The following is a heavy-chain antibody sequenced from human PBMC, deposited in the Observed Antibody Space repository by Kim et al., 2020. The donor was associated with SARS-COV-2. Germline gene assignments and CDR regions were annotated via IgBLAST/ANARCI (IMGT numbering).Heavy chain of an antibody. CDR3: ARAAIAAAGRAFDY. D-gene: IGHD6-13*01. Sequence: ADSVKGRFTISRDNSKNTLYLQMNSLRAEDTAVYYCARAAIAAAGRAFDYWGQGTLVTVSS. J-gene: IGHJ4*02. V-gene: IGHV3-53*01.